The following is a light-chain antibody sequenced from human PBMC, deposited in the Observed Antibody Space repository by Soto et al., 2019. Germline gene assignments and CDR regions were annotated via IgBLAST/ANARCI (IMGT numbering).Light chain of an antibody. V-gene: IGLV2-23*02. Sequence: QSALTQPASVSGSPGQSITISCTGTSSDVGSYNLVSWYQHHPGKAPKLMIYEVSKQPSGVSNRFSGSKSGNTASLTISGLQAEDEADYYCCSYADSTTLVFGGGTKLTVL. CDR3: CSYADSTTLV. J-gene: IGLJ2*01. CDR2: EVS. CDR1: SSDVGSYNL.